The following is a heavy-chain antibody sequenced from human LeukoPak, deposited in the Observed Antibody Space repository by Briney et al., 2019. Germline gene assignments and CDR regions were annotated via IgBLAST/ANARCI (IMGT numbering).Heavy chain of an antibody. CDR2: VHLSGRT. CDR3: AREGGPYRPLDY. Sequence: SETLSLTCGVSGGSISSTNWWTWVRQPPGEGLEWIGEVHLSGRTNYNPSLESRVTMSVDMSENHISLKLTTVTAADTAVYYCAREGGPYRPLDYSGQGTLVTVSS. CDR1: GGSISSTNW. V-gene: IGHV4-4*02. J-gene: IGHJ4*02.